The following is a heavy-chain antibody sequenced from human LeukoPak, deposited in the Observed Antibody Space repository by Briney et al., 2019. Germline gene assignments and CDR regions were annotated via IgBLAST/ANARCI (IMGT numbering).Heavy chain of an antibody. CDR2: IIPILGIA. J-gene: IGHJ5*02. CDR1: GGTFSSYA. CDR3: ARAGVAAAGTRDRMGPNWFDP. Sequence: GASVKVSCKASGGTFSSYAISWVRQAPGQGLEWMGRIIPILGIANYAQKFQGRVTITADKSTSTAYMELSSLRSEDTAVYYCARAGVAAAGTRDRMGPNWFDPWGQGTLVTVSS. V-gene: IGHV1-69*04. D-gene: IGHD6-13*01.